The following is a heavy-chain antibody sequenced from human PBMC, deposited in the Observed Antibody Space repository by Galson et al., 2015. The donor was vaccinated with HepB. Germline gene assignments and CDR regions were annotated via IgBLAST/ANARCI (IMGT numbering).Heavy chain of an antibody. CDR2: ISGSGGST. Sequence: SLRLSCAASGFTFSSYAMSWVRQAPGKGLEWVSAISGSGGSTYYADSVKGRFTISRDNAKNSLYLQMNSLRAEDTAVYYCARVMYYYDSSGESAYYYYGMDVWGQGTTVTVSS. J-gene: IGHJ6*02. D-gene: IGHD3-22*01. CDR1: GFTFSSYA. V-gene: IGHV3-23*01. CDR3: ARVMYYYDSSGESAYYYYGMDV.